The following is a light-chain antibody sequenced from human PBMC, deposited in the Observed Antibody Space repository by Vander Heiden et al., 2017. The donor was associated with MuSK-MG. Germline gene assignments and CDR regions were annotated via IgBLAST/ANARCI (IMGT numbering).Light chain of an antibody. V-gene: IGKV3-15*01. CDR1: QSVSSN. CDR2: GAS. J-gene: IGKJ3*01. CDR3: QQYNNWPPFT. Sequence: EIVMTQSPATLPVSPGERATLPCRASQSVSSNLAWNQQKPGQAPRLLIYGASTRATGIPARFSGSGSGTEFTLTISSLQSEDFAVYDCQQYNNWPPFTFGPGTKVDIK.